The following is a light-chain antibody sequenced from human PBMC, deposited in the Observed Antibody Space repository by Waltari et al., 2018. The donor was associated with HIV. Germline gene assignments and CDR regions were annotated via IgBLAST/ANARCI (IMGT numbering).Light chain of an antibody. V-gene: IGLV1-47*01. CDR3: AVWDDTLNGPV. CDR1: NSNVASNY. CDR2: RNN. J-gene: IGLJ2*01. Sequence: QSVLTQPPSTSGTSGQRVTISCSGSNSNVASNYIHWYRQFPGAAPKPLIYRNNQRPSGVADRFSGSKSGTSASLAISGLRSGDEADYYCAVWDDTLNGPVFGGGTRVTVL.